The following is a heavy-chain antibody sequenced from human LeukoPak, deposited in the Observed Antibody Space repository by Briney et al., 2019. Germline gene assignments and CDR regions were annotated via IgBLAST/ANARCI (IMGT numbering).Heavy chain of an antibody. J-gene: IGHJ4*02. Sequence: GGSLRLSCVVSGFTFRNYGMNWVRQAPGKGLEWVSSISSSSSYIYYADSVKGRFTISRDNAKNSLYLQMNSLRAEDTAVYYCARLGFLDSIDYWGQGTLVTVSS. CDR1: GFTFRNYG. V-gene: IGHV3-21*01. CDR2: ISSSSSYI. CDR3: ARLGFLDSIDY. D-gene: IGHD3-3*01.